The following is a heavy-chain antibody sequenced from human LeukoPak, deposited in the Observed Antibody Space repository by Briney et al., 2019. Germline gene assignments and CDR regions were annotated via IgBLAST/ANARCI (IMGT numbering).Heavy chain of an antibody. CDR3: VTPRSWELSDMAV. D-gene: IGHD1-26*01. Sequence: PSETLSLTCTVSGYSITTNYYWAWIRHSPGTGLGWIGCVYHNGDTFYNPSVKSRLLIQVDTSKIDFSPRLTSVTAAGTAVYYCVTPRSWELSDMAVWGKGTTVIVSS. CDR1: GYSITTNYY. J-gene: IGHJ6*03. CDR2: VYHNGDT. V-gene: IGHV4-38-2*02.